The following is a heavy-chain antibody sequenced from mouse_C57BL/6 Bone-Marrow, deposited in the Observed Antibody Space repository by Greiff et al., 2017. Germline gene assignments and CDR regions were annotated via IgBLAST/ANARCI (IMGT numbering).Heavy chain of an antibody. J-gene: IGHJ2*01. Sequence: VQLQESGAELVRPGTSVKVSCKASGYAFTNYLIEWVKQRPGQGLEWIGVINPGSGGTNYNEKFKGKATLTADKSSSTAYMPLSSLTSEDSAVYFCARVPNYYGSSYGDYWGQGTTLTVSS. CDR1: GYAFTNYL. V-gene: IGHV1-54*01. D-gene: IGHD1-1*01. CDR2: INPGSGGT. CDR3: ARVPNYYGSSYGDY.